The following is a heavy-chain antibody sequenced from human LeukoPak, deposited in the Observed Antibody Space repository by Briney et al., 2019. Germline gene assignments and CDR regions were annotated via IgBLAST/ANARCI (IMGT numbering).Heavy chain of an antibody. D-gene: IGHD1-14*01. CDR3: ARDIKRSRARWENLGFDP. Sequence: GASVKVSCKASGYTFTSYGISWVRQAPGQGLEWMGWISACNGNTNYAQKFQGRVTMTTDTSTSTAYMELRSLRSDDTAMYYCARDIKRSRARWENLGFDPWGQGTLVTVSS. CDR1: GYTFTSYG. CDR2: ISACNGNT. V-gene: IGHV1-18*01. J-gene: IGHJ5*02.